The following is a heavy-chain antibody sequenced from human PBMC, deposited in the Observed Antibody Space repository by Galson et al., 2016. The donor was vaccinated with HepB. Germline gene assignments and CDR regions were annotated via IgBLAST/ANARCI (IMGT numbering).Heavy chain of an antibody. CDR1: GFTFSTYV. V-gene: IGHV3-30*06. D-gene: IGHD6-13*01. Sequence: SLRLSCAGSGFTFSTYVMHWVRQAPGKGPQWVTVISNDGNIKTYADSVKGRFTISRDNSRNTVFLQMNSLGPADTAVYYCARATGGSWHNFDDWGQGTLVTVSS. CDR3: ARATGGSWHNFDD. CDR2: ISNDGNIK. J-gene: IGHJ4*02.